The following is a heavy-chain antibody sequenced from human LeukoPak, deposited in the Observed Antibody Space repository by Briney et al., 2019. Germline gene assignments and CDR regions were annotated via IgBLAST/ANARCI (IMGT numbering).Heavy chain of an antibody. CDR1: AGSISSGDYY. J-gene: IGHJ4*02. CDR3: ARDAGYTYGTFDY. V-gene: IGHV4-30-4*01. CDR2: IYYSGST. D-gene: IGHD5-18*01. Sequence: SETLSLTCTVSAGSISSGDYYWSWIRQPPGKGLEWIGYIYYSGSTSYNPSLKSRVTISVDTSKNQFSLKLSSVTAADTAVYYCARDAGYTYGTFDYWGQGTLVTVSS.